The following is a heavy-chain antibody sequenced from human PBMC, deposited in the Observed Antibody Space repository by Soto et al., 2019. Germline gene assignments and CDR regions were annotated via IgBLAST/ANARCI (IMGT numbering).Heavy chain of an antibody. D-gene: IGHD3-22*01. V-gene: IGHV4-34*01. Sequence: QVQLQQWGAGLLKPSETLSLTCAVYGGSFSGYYWSWIRQPPGKGLEWIGEINHSGSTNYNPSLKRRVTISVDTSKNQFSLKLSSVTAADTAVYYCARQVLRITMIVVVMTDAFAIWGQGTMVTVSS. CDR1: GGSFSGYY. CDR2: INHSGST. CDR3: ARQVLRITMIVVVMTDAFAI. J-gene: IGHJ3*02.